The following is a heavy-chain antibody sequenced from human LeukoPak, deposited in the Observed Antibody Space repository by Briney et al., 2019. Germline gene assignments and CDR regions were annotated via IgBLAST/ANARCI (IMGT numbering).Heavy chain of an antibody. V-gene: IGHV3-23*01. Sequence: GSLRLSCEGSGFPFGTYGMTWVRHAPGRGLEWVATISGSGVSIYYADSVKDRFTISRDNNENTVSLQMNSLRVEDTALYYCAKVGWYGDLEHWGQGTQVAVSS. CDR3: AKVGWYGDLEH. CDR1: GFPFGTYG. D-gene: IGHD3-10*01. CDR2: ISGSGVSI. J-gene: IGHJ1*01.